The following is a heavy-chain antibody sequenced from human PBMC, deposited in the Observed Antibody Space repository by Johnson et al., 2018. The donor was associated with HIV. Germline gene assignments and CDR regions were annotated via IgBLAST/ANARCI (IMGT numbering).Heavy chain of an antibody. Sequence: VQLVESGGGVVQPGRSLRPSCAASGFSFSSYAMHWVRQAPGTGLEWVSYISSSGRTIYYADSVKGRFTISRDNAKNSLYLQMNSLRAEDTAVYYWARGLQITFGGVIAPPDVFDIWGQGTMVTVSS. CDR1: GFSFSSYA. V-gene: IGHV3-48*04. CDR3: ARGLQITFGGVIAPPDVFDI. D-gene: IGHD3-16*02. CDR2: ISSSGRTI. J-gene: IGHJ3*02.